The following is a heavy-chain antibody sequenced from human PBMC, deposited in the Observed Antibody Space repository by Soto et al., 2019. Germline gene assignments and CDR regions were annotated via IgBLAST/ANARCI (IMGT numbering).Heavy chain of an antibody. D-gene: IGHD6-13*01. J-gene: IGHJ6*02. CDR2: ISGTGGST. CDR1: GFTFSSYA. Sequence: GGSLRLSCAASGFTFSSYAMSWVRQAPGKGLEWVSAISGTGGSTYYADSVKGRFTISRDNSKNTLYLQMNSLRAEDTAVYYCAKDRYSSSYYSGYYGMDVWGQGTTVTVSS. CDR3: AKDRYSSSYYSGYYGMDV. V-gene: IGHV3-23*01.